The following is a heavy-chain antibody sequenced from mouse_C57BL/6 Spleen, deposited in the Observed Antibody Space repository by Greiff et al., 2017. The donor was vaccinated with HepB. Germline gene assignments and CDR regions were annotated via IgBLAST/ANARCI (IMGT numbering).Heavy chain of an antibody. Sequence: QVQLQQSGPELVKPGASVKISCKASGYAFSSSWMNWVKQRPGKGLEWIGRIYPGDGDTNYNGKFKGKATLTADKSSSTAYMQRSSLTSEDSAVYFCADGYPWFAYWGQGTLVTVSA. CDR3: ADGYPWFAY. CDR2: IYPGDGDT. J-gene: IGHJ3*01. V-gene: IGHV1-82*01. D-gene: IGHD2-3*01. CDR1: GYAFSSSW.